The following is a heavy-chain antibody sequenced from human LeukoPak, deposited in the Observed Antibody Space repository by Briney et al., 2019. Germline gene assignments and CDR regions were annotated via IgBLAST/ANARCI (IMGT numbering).Heavy chain of an antibody. CDR1: GGSTSSSSYY. CDR2: IYYSGST. V-gene: IGHV4-39*01. Sequence: SSETLSLTCTVSGGSTSSSSYYWGWIRQPPGKGLEWIGSIYYSGSTYYNPSLKSRVTISVDTSKNQFSLKLSSVTAADTAVYYCARVRPDFDWFPRWFDPWGQGTLVTVSS. J-gene: IGHJ5*02. CDR3: ARVRPDFDWFPRWFDP. D-gene: IGHD3-9*01.